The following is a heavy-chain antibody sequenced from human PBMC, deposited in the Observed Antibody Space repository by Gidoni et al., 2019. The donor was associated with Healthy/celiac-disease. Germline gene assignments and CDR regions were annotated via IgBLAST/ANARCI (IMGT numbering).Heavy chain of an antibody. V-gene: IGHV6-1*01. CDR3: ARGPVGATPFDY. CDR1: GDSVSSHSAA. CDR2: TYYRSKWYN. J-gene: IGHJ4*02. Sequence: QVQLQQSGPGLVKPSQTLYLTCAITGDSVSSHSAAWNWIRQSPSIGIEWLVRTYYRSKWYNDYAVSVKSRITINPDTSKNQFSLQLNSVTPEDTAVYYCARGPVGATPFDYWGQGTLVTVSS. D-gene: IGHD1-26*01.